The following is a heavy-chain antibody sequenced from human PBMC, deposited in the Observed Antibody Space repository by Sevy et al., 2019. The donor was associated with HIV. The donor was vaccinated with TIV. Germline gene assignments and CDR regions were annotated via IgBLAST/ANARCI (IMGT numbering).Heavy chain of an antibody. V-gene: IGHV4-4*07. J-gene: IGHJ5*02. D-gene: IGHD2-2*01. CDR1: GGSISSYY. CDR3: ARGPGGIVVVPAAIHIGRRWFDP. Sequence: SETLSLTCTVSGGSISSYYWSWIRQPAGKGPEWIGRIYTSGSTNYNPSLKSRVTMSVDTSKNQFSLKLSSVTAADTAVYYCARGPGGIVVVPAAIHIGRRWFDPWGQGTLVTVSS. CDR2: IYTSGST.